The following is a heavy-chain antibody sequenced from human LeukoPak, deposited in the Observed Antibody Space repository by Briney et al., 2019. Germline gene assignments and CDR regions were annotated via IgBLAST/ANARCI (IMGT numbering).Heavy chain of an antibody. J-gene: IGHJ4*02. D-gene: IGHD5-18*01. CDR3: ARGFEYNYRYTFGY. CDR1: GGSISSYY. Sequence: PSETLSLTCTVSGGSISSYYWSWIRQPPGKGLEWIGYIYSGKTDYNPSLKSRVTISVDTSKNQLSLKLSSVSAADTAVYYCARGFEYNYRYTFGYWGQGTLVTVSS. CDR2: IYSGKT. V-gene: IGHV4-59*01.